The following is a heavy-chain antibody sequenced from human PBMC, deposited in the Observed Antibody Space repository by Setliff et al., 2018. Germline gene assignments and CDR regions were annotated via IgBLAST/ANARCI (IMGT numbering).Heavy chain of an antibody. CDR2: IYHSGST. V-gene: IGHV4-38-2*02. CDR3: ARDQWVRSPPLYFSYSMDV. Sequence: SETLSLTCAVSGYSISSGYYWGWIRQPPGKGLEWIGSIYHSGSTYYNPSLKSRVTISVDTSKNQFSLKLSSVTAADTAVYYCARDQWVRSPPLYFSYSMDVWGQGTTVTVSS. CDR1: GYSISSGYY. D-gene: IGHD5-12*01. J-gene: IGHJ6*02.